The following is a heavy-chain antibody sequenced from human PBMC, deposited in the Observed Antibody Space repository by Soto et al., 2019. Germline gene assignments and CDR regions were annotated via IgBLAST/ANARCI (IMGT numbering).Heavy chain of an antibody. J-gene: IGHJ4*02. CDR2: INHSGST. CDR1: GGSFSGYY. D-gene: IGHD3-10*01. V-gene: IGHV4-34*01. Sequence: SETLSLTCAVYGGSFSGYYWSWIRQPPGKGLEWIGEINHSGSTNYNPSLKSRVTISVDTSKNQFSLKLSSVTAADTAVYYCASYGPMVRGALFDYWGQGTLVTVSS. CDR3: ASYGPMVRGALFDY.